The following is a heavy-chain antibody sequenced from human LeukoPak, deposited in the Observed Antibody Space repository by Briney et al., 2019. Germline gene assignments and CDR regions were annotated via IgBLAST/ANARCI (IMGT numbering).Heavy chain of an antibody. Sequence: SETLSLTCSVSDDSITMYYWTWIRQPPGKGLEWIGYVDHTGSTNFNPSLNGRVSISRDTTNNLFSLRVRSVTAADTAVYFCARGRVSSSTWYSTYYYYFYMDVWGKGTTVTVSS. D-gene: IGHD1-1*01. J-gene: IGHJ6*03. V-gene: IGHV4-59*01. CDR1: DDSITMYY. CDR2: VDHTGST. CDR3: ARGRVSSSTWYSTYYYYFYMDV.